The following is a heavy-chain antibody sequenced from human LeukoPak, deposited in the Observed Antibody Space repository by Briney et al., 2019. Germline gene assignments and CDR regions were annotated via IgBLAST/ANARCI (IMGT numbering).Heavy chain of an antibody. Sequence: SETLSLTCAVSGGSISSSNWWSWIRQPPGKGLEWIGEIYHSGSTNYNPSLKSRVTMSVDTSKNQFSLKLSSVTAADTAVYYCARHPGVVGILTGYYPEYYFDYWGQGTLVTVSS. CDR2: IYHSGST. V-gene: IGHV4-4*02. J-gene: IGHJ4*02. D-gene: IGHD3-9*01. CDR1: GGSISSSNW. CDR3: ARHPGVVGILTGYYPEYYFDY.